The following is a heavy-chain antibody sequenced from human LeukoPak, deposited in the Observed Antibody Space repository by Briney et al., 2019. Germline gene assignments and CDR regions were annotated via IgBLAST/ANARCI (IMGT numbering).Heavy chain of an antibody. J-gene: IGHJ4*02. Sequence: GRSLRLSCAASGFIFNNYGLHWVRQAPGKGLEWVSRINSDGSSTSYADSVKGRFTISRDNAKNTLYLQMNSLRAEDTAVYYCARVYDYYDSSGFDYWGQGTLVTVSS. CDR3: ARVYDYYDSSGFDY. CDR2: INSDGSST. CDR1: GFIFNNYG. D-gene: IGHD3-22*01. V-gene: IGHV3-74*01.